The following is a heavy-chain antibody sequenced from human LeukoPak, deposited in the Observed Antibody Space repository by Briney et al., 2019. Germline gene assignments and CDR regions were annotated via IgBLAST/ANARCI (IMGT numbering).Heavy chain of an antibody. CDR3: ARETHPLRFSESD. CDR1: GGSISSYY. D-gene: IGHD3-3*01. V-gene: IGHV4-4*07. CDR2: IYTSGST. Sequence: SETLSLTCTVTGGSISSYYWSWIRQPAGKGLEWIGRIYTSGSTNYNPSLKSRVTMSVDTSKNQFSLKLSSVTAADTAVYYCARETHPLRFSESDWGQGTLVTVSS. J-gene: IGHJ4*02.